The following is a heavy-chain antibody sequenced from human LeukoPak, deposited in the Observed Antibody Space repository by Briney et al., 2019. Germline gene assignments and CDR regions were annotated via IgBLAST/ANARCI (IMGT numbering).Heavy chain of an antibody. V-gene: IGHV1-2*02. Sequence: ASVKVSCKASGYTFTGYYMHWVRQAPGQGLEWMGWINPNSGGTNYAQKFQGRVTMTRDTSISTAYMELSRLRPDDTAVYYCARPHEASSDAFDIWGQGTMVTVSS. J-gene: IGHJ3*02. CDR3: ARPHEASSDAFDI. CDR2: INPNSGGT. CDR1: GYTFTGYY.